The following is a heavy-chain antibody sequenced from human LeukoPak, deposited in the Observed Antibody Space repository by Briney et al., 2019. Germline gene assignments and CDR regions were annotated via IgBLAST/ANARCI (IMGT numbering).Heavy chain of an antibody. J-gene: IGHJ3*02. V-gene: IGHV3-33*01. CDR1: GFTFSSYG. CDR3: ARMTTSALDI. Sequence: PGGSLRLSCAASGFTFSSYGMHWVRQALGKGLEWVAVIWYDGSNKYYADSVKGRFTISRDNSKNTLYLQMNSLRAEDTAVYYCARMTTSALDIWGQGTMVTVSS. CDR2: IWYDGSNK.